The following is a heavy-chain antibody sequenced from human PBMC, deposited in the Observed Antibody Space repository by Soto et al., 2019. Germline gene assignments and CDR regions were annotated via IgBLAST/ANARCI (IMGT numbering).Heavy chain of an antibody. Sequence: GGSLRLSCAASGFTFSNYNMNRVRQTPGKGLEWVSSISTSSSYIYYSDSVKGRFTISRDNAKNSLYLQMNSLRAEDTAVYYCARNSMSQQLVHWFDPWGQGTLVTVSS. V-gene: IGHV3-21*01. CDR3: ARNSMSQQLVHWFDP. CDR2: ISTSSSYI. D-gene: IGHD6-13*01. J-gene: IGHJ5*02. CDR1: GFTFSNYN.